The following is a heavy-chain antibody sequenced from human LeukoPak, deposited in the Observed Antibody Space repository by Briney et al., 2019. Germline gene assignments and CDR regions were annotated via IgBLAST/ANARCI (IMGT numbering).Heavy chain of an antibody. CDR3: ARDCYYGMDV. CDR2: INPDGITT. J-gene: IGHJ6*02. V-gene: IGHV3-74*01. Sequence: GGSLRLSCAASGFTFSTYWMHWVRQAPGKGLEWVSRINPDGITTTCADSVKGRFTISRDNAKNTLFLQMNSLRAEDTAVYYCARDCYYGMDVWGQGTTITVSS. CDR1: GFTFSTYW.